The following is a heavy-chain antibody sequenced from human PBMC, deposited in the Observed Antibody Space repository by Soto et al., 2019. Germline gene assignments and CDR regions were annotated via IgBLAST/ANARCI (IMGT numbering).Heavy chain of an antibody. D-gene: IGHD3-22*01. J-gene: IGHJ4*02. V-gene: IGHV5-10-1*01. CDR1: GYSFTSYW. CDR2: IDPSDSYT. CDR3: ARQGLYDSSGYSH. Sequence: PRESLKISFKGSGYSFTSYWISWVRQMPGKGLEWMGRIDPSDSYTNYSPSFQGHVTISADKSISTAYLQWSSLKASDTAMYYCARQGLYDSSGYSHWGQGTLVTVSS.